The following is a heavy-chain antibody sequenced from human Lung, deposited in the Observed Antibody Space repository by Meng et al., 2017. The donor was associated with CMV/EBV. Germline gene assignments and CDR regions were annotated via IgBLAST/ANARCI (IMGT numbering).Heavy chain of an antibody. CDR2: FKGTTDGGTT. J-gene: IGHJ4*01. CDR1: GFTFSNAR. Sequence: SCAASGFTFSNARMSWVRQAPGKGLEWVGRFKGTTDGGTTDYAAPVKGRFSISRDDSKKTLHLQMNSLKTEDTAVYFCLYYYDSSGYVGYWGPG. D-gene: IGHD3-22*01. V-gene: IGHV3-15*01. CDR3: LYYYDSSGYVGY.